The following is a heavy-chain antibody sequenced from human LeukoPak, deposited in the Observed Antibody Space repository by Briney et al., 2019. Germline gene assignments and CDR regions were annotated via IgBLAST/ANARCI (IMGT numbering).Heavy chain of an antibody. V-gene: IGHV3-23*01. CDR2: ISGSGGST. Sequence: QPGGSLRLSCAASGFTFSIYAMNWVRQAPGKGLEWVSTISGSGGSTYYADSVKGRFTISRDNSKNTLYVQMNSLRAEDTAVYYCAKRAYDYGDYIDYWGQGTLVTVSS. CDR3: AKRAYDYGDYIDY. J-gene: IGHJ4*02. CDR1: GFTFSIYA. D-gene: IGHD4-17*01.